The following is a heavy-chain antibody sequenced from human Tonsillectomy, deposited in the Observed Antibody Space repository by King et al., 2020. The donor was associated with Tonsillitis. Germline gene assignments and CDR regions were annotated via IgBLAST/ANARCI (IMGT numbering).Heavy chain of an antibody. CDR3: ARERRIPKYIGSDYMRALDI. J-gene: IGHJ3*02. CDR1: GVPFSDNY. V-gene: IGHV4-34*01. CDR2: IDHSGST. D-gene: IGHD4-11*01. Sequence: VQLQQWGAGLLKPSETLSLPCAVNGVPFSDNYWTWVRQSPEKGLEWIGEIDHSGSTNSSPSLKSRVTMSVDTSKSQFSLKLTSVTAADRGVYYCARERRIPKYIGSDYMRALDIWGQGTTVTVSS.